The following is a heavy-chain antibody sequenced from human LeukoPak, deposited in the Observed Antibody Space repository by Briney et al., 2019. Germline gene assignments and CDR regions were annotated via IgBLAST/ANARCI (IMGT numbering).Heavy chain of an antibody. CDR3: ANGESYNWFDP. CDR1: GFTFSSYA. D-gene: IGHD3-10*01. CDR2: ISGSGGST. J-gene: IGHJ5*02. V-gene: IGHV3-23*01. Sequence: GGSLRLSCAASGFTFSSYAMSWVRQAPGKGLEWVSAISGSGGSTHYADSVKGRFTISRDNSKNTLYLQMNSLRAEDTAVYYCANGESYNWFDPWGQGTLVTVSS.